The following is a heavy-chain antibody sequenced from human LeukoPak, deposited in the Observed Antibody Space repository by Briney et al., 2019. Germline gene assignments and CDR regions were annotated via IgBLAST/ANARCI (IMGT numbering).Heavy chain of an antibody. CDR1: GGSVSSGSYY. Sequence: SETLSLTCTLSGGSVSSGSYYWSWIRQPRGKGLEGIGYIYYSGSTNYNPSLKSRVTISVDTSKNQFSLKLSSVTAADTAVYYCARDPRIAAAGTFWFDPWGQGTLVTVSS. CDR2: IYYSGST. CDR3: ARDPRIAAAGTFWFDP. V-gene: IGHV4-61*01. J-gene: IGHJ5*02. D-gene: IGHD6-13*01.